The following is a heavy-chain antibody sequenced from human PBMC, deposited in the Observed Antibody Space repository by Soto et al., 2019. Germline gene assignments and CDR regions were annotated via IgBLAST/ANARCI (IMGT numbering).Heavy chain of an antibody. V-gene: IGHV3-23*01. D-gene: IGHD2-8*01. J-gene: IGHJ5*02. CDR1: GFSFFSYA. CDR2: ISGSGGHT. Sequence: GGSLRLSCTGSGFSFFSYAISWVRQAPGKGLEWVSTISGSGGHTYYADSVKGRFVVSRDNDKNTVYLHMSSLTGEDTAVYFCAKIEMGWFAHWGQGTQVTVSS. CDR3: AKIEMGWFAH.